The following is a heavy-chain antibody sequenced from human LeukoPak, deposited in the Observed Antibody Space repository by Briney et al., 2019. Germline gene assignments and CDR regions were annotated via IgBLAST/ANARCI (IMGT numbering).Heavy chain of an antibody. Sequence: KHGESLRISCQGSGCSFNTYWIAWVRQVSGKGPEWVGIIYPDDSETKYSPSFQGQVSISADKSINTAYLQWSSVKASDSALYYCSRQSAGWYLPDYWGQGTLVTVSS. J-gene: IGHJ4*02. CDR1: GCSFNTYW. D-gene: IGHD6-19*01. CDR3: SRQSAGWYLPDY. V-gene: IGHV5-51*01. CDR2: IYPDDSET.